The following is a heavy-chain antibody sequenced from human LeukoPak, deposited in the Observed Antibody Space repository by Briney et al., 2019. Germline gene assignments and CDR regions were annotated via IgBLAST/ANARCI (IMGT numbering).Heavy chain of an antibody. D-gene: IGHD3-22*01. CDR3: ARVGADSSGNSYFDY. J-gene: IGHJ4*02. V-gene: IGHV4-30-4*08. Sequence: SETLSLTCTVSGGSISSSNVYWGWIRQPPGKGLEWIGYIYYSGSTYYNPSLKSRVTISVDTSKNQFSLKLSSVTAADTAVYYCARVGADSSGNSYFDYWGQGTLVTVSS. CDR1: GGSISSSNVY. CDR2: IYYSGST.